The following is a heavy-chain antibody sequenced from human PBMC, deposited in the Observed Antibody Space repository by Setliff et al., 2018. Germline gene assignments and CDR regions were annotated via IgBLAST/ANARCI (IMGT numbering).Heavy chain of an antibody. CDR3: VREGVDTRSSTDYRYYMDV. D-gene: IGHD5-18*01. CDR1: GYSFTNYG. Sequence: GASVKVSCKPSGYSFTNYGINWVRQAPGQGLEWMGWNIVYAREFQGRVTMTIDTPTSTAYMELRSLRSDDTAVYYCVREGVDTRSSTDYRYYMDVWGKGTTVTVSS. J-gene: IGHJ6*03. CDR2: NIV. V-gene: IGHV1-18*01.